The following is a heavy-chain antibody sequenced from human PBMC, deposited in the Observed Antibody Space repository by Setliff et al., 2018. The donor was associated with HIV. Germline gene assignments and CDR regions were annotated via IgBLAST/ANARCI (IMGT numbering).Heavy chain of an antibody. CDR1: GYSIGSGSY. D-gene: IGHD3-10*01. J-gene: IGHJ4*02. Sequence: TSGDLSLNCGRSGYSIGSGSYWGRSRQPPGKGREWIGSSFHSGSTAYNPSLKSRVTISVDTSKNQFSLILNSVTAADTSVYYCAIGTRTTVRGVFEDRVPGLQWGKGTLVTVSS. V-gene: IGHV4-38-2*01. CDR3: AIGTRTTVRGVFEDRVPGLQ. CDR2: SFHSGST.